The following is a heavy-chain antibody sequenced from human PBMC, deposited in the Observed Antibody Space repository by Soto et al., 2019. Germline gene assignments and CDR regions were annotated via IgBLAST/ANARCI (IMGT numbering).Heavy chain of an antibody. CDR3: ATGASSSWDYYYGMDV. CDR1: GGSISSGGYS. Sequence: QLQLQESGSGLVKPSQTLSLTCAVSGGSISSGGYSWSWIRQPPGKGLEWIGYIYHSGSTYYNPSRKSRVTISGDRSKNQFSLKLSSVTAADTAVYYCATGASSSWDYYYGMDVWGQGTTVTVSS. CDR2: IYHSGST. V-gene: IGHV4-30-2*01. J-gene: IGHJ6*02. D-gene: IGHD6-13*01.